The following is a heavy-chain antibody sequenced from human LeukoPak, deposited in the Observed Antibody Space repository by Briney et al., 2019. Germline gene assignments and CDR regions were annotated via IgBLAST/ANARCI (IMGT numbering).Heavy chain of an antibody. CDR1: GGTFSSYA. Sequence: GASVKVSCKASGGTFSSYAISWVRQAPGQGLEWMGRIIPIFGTANYAQKFQGRVTITMDESTSTAYMELSSLRSEDTAVYYCAREWNNWFDPWGQGTLVTVSS. CDR3: AREWNNWFDP. J-gene: IGHJ5*02. D-gene: IGHD1-1*01. V-gene: IGHV1-69*05. CDR2: IIPIFGTA.